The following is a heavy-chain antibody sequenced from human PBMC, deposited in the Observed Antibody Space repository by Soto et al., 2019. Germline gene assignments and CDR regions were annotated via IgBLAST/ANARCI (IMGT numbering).Heavy chain of an antibody. CDR3: ARMNVDSYHFYYAMDV. V-gene: IGHV2-26*01. D-gene: IGHD3-3*02. CDR1: GFSLTTGKMG. CDR2: IFSDNER. J-gene: IGHJ6*02. Sequence: SGPTLVNPTATLTLTCTVSGFSLTTGKMGVSWIRQPPGKALEWLAHIFSDNERSYSTSLQGRLTISKDTSGSQVVLSMTNVDPVDTATYYCARMNVDSYHFYYAMDVWGQGTTVTVSS.